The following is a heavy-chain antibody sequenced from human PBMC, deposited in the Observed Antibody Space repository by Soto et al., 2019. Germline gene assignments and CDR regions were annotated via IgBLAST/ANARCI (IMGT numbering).Heavy chain of an antibody. CDR1: GFTFSSYA. D-gene: IGHD6-19*01. V-gene: IGHV3-30-3*01. CDR2: ISYDGSNK. J-gene: IGHJ4*02. CDR3: ARPMGLGWLVPGDY. Sequence: GGSLRLSCAASGFTFSSYAMHWVRQAPGKGLEWVAVISYDGSNKYYADSVKGRFTISRDNSKNTLYLQMNSLRAEDTAVYYCARPMGLGWLVPGDYWGQGTLVTVSS.